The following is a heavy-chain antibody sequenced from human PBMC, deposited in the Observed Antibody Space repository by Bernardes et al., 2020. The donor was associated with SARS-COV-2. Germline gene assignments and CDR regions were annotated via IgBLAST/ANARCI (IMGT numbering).Heavy chain of an antibody. CDR2: IYHSGTT. J-gene: IGHJ5*02. CDR1: GGSITSTNW. V-gene: IGHV4-4*02. Sequence: SETLSLTCTFSGGSITSTNWWSCVRQSPARGPEWIGEIYHSGTTYYNPSLESRATISVDASKNQFSLRLTSVTAADTAVYFCARDVDVSSRGRFDPWGQGTLVTVSS. CDR3: ARDVDVSSRGRFDP. D-gene: IGHD6-6*01.